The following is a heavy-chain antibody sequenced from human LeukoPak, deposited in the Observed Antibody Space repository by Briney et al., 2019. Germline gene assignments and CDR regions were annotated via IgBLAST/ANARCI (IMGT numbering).Heavy chain of an antibody. CDR2: INPSGGST. V-gene: IGHV1-46*01. CDR1: GYTFTSFY. CDR3: ARDRSTRGVFDY. J-gene: IGHJ4*02. Sequence: GASVKVSCKASGYTFTSFYMHWVRQAPGQGLEWMGIINPSGGSTSYAQKFQGRVTMTRDTSTSTVYMELSSLRSEDTAVYYCARDRSTRGVFDYWGQGTLVTVSS. D-gene: IGHD2/OR15-2a*01.